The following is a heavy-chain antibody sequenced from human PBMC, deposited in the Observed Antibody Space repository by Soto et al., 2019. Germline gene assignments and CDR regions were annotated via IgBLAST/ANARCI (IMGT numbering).Heavy chain of an antibody. D-gene: IGHD2-15*01. Sequence: QVQLVQSGAEVKKPGSSVKVSCKASGGTFSSYAISWVRQAPGQGLEWMGGIIPIFGTANYAQKFQGRVTITPDGSTRTAYMELSSLRSEDTAVYYCARGAGCSGGSCYSVPCGYWGQGTLVTVSS. CDR2: IIPIFGTA. V-gene: IGHV1-69*05. CDR1: GGTFSSYA. J-gene: IGHJ4*02. CDR3: ARGAGCSGGSCYSVPCGY.